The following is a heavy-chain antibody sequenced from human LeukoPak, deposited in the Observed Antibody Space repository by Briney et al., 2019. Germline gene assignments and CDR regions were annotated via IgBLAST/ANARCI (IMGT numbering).Heavy chain of an antibody. V-gene: IGHV4-39*07. Sequence: SETLSLTCTVSGGSISSSSYSWGWIRQPPGKGLEWIGNIYHSGTTYYNPSLKSRVTISVDTSKNQLSLKLSFVTAADTAVYYCARGGWNSHGYYYYWGQGTLATVSS. CDR2: IYHSGTT. J-gene: IGHJ4*02. CDR3: ARGGWNSHGYYYY. D-gene: IGHD3-22*01. CDR1: GGSISSSSYS.